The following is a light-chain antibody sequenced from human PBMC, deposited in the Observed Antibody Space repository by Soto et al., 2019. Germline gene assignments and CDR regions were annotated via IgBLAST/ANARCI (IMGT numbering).Light chain of an antibody. Sequence: QSVLTQPASVYGSPGQSITISCTGTSSDVGGYNYVSWYQQYPGKAPKLVIYDVSNRPSGISNRFSGSKSGNTASLTISGLQAEDEADYYCSSYTSSSTLYVFGTGTKVTVL. J-gene: IGLJ1*01. CDR1: SSDVGGYNY. CDR3: SSYTSSSTLYV. CDR2: DVS. V-gene: IGLV2-14*01.